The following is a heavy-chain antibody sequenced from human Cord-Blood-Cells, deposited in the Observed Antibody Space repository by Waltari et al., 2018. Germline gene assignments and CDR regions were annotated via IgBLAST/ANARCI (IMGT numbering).Heavy chain of an antibody. CDR3: ARAGGRGENYYFDY. J-gene: IGHJ4*02. D-gene: IGHD3-10*01. Sequence: QVQLVQSGAEVKKPGSSVKVSCKASGGTFSSYAISWVRQAPGQGLEWMGRIIPILGIANYAQKFQGRVTSTADKSTSTAYMELSSLRSEDTAVYYCARAGGRGENYYFDYWGQGTLVTVSS. CDR2: IIPILGIA. CDR1: GGTFSSYA. V-gene: IGHV1-69*09.